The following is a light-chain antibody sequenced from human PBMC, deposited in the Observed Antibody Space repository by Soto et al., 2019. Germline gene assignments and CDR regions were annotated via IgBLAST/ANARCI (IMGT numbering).Light chain of an antibody. Sequence: QLVLTQSPSASASLGASVKLTCTLSRGHSSYAIAWHQQQPEKGPRFLMKVNSDGSHSKGDGIPDRFSGSSSGTERYLTISSLQSEDEADYYCQTWGTGVQGVFGGGTKVTVL. CDR1: RGHSSYA. CDR2: VNSDGSH. CDR3: QTWGTGVQGV. J-gene: IGLJ2*01. V-gene: IGLV4-69*02.